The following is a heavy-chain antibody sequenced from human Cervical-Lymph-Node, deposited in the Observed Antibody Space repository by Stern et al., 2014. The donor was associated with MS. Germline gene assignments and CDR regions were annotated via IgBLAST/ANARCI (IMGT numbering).Heavy chain of an antibody. CDR1: GASISSGSHY. CDR2: IYYNGDA. V-gene: IGHV4-61*02. J-gene: IGHJ4*02. CDR3: ARFSNASPFDY. Sequence: QVQLQESGPGLVKPSQTLSLTCSVSGASISSGSHYWSWIRQPAGKALEWIGRIYYNGDAKYNPSLKSRVTISVDTPKNQFSLKLSSVTVADTAVYYCARFSNASPFDYWGQGTLAIVSS. D-gene: IGHD6-6*01.